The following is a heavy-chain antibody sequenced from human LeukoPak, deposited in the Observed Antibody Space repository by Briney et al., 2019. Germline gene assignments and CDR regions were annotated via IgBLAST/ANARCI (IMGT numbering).Heavy chain of an antibody. CDR3: ATAYGSGSYYNEAFDI. Sequence: ASVKVSCKVSGYTLTELSMHWVRQAPGKGLEWMGGFDPEDGETIYAQKFQGRVTTTEDTSTDTAYMELSSLRSEDTAVYYCATAYGSGSYYNEAFDIWGQGTMVTVSS. D-gene: IGHD3-10*01. CDR1: GYTLTELS. CDR2: FDPEDGET. V-gene: IGHV1-24*01. J-gene: IGHJ3*02.